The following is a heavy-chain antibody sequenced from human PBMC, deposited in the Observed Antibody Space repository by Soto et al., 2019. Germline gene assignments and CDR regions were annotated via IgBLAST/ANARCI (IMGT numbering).Heavy chain of an antibody. CDR3: AGGERKYSSSWYHIDY. CDR2: IYYSGST. J-gene: IGHJ4*02. V-gene: IGHV4-30-4*01. Sequence: QVQLQESGPGLVKPSQTLSLTCTVSGGSISSGDYYWSWIRQPPGKGLEWIGYIYYSGSTYYNPSLKSRVTISVDTSKNQCALKLSSVTAADTAVYYCAGGERKYSSSWYHIDYWGQGTLVTVSS. D-gene: IGHD6-13*01. CDR1: GGSISSGDYY.